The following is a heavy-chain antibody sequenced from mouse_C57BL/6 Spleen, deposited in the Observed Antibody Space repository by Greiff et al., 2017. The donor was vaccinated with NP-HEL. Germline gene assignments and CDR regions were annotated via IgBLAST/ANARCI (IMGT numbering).Heavy chain of an antibody. D-gene: IGHD1-1*01. V-gene: IGHV2-2*01. CDR2: IWSGGST. Sequence: QVQLKQSGPGLVQPSQCLSITCTVSGFSLTSYGVHWVRQSPGKGLEWLGVIWSGGSTDYNAAFISRLSISKDNSKSQVFFKMNSLQADDTAIYYCARNGDYYGSSYDWYFDVWGTGTTVTVSS. CDR3: ARNGDYYGSSYDWYFDV. CDR1: GFSLTSYG. J-gene: IGHJ1*03.